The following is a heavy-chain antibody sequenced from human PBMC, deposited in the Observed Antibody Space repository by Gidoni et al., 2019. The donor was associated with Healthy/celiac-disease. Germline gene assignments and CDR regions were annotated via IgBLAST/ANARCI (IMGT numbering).Heavy chain of an antibody. V-gene: IGHV3-30*04. D-gene: IGHD3-22*01. J-gene: IGHJ6*02. CDR1: GLTFSSYA. CDR2: ISYDGSNK. CDR3: ARSLTTYYFDSSGYQHTLYGMDV. Sequence: QVQLVESGGGVVQPGRSLRLSCAASGLTFSSYAMHWVRQAPGKGLEWVAVISYDGSNKYYADSVKGRFTISRDNSKNTLYLHMNSLRAEDTAVYYCARSLTTYYFDSSGYQHTLYGMDVWGQGTTVTVSS.